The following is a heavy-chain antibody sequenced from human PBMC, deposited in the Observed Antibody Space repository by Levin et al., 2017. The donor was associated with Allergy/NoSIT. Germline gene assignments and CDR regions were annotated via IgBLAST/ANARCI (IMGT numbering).Heavy chain of an antibody. D-gene: IGHD6-13*01. CDR2: IIPIFGTA. CDR3: ALQGVYSSSWYDY. J-gene: IGHJ4*02. CDR1: GGTFSSYA. Sequence: SVKVSCKASGGTFSSYAISWVRQAPGQGLEWMGGIIPIFGTANYAQKFQGRVTITADESTSTAYMELSSLRSEDTAVYYCALQGVYSSSWYDYWGQGTLVTVSS. V-gene: IGHV1-69*13.